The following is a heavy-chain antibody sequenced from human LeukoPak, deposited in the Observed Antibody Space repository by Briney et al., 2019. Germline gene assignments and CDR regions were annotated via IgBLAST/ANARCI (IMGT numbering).Heavy chain of an antibody. J-gene: IGHJ4*02. Sequence: PSETLSLTCTVSGYSISSGYYWGWIRQPPGKGLEWIGSIYHSGSTYYNPSLKSRVTISVDTSKNQFSLKLSSVTAADTAVYYCANYYDSSGYYLTWGQGILVTVSS. D-gene: IGHD3-22*01. CDR1: GYSISSGYY. CDR3: ANYYDSSGYYLT. CDR2: IYHSGST. V-gene: IGHV4-38-2*02.